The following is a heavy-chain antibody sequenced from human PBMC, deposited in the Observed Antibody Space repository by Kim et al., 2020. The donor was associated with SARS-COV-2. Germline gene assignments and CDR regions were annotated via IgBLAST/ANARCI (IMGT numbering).Heavy chain of an antibody. V-gene: IGHV3-74*01. Sequence: GGSLRLSCAASGFTFSKYWMHWVRQAPGKGLVWVSRIIPDGRSTSYADSVKGRFTISRDNAKNTLYLQMNSLRAEDTAVYYCASGLTPGQYWGQGTLVTV. CDR3: ASGLTPGQY. J-gene: IGHJ4*02. CDR1: GFTFSKYW. D-gene: IGHD2-15*01. CDR2: IIPDGRST.